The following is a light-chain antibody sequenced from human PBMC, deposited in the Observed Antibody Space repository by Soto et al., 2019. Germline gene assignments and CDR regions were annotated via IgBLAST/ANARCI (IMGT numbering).Light chain of an antibody. Sequence: QSVLTQPASVSGSPGQSITISCSGTPSDIGAYNYVSWYQHLPGKAPKVIIYDVTNRPSGVSSRFSGSKSGTTASMTISGLQPEDEANYYCGSYTISSTLMIFGGGTKLTVL. CDR2: DVT. V-gene: IGLV2-14*03. CDR1: PSDIGAYNY. CDR3: GSYTISSTLMI. J-gene: IGLJ2*01.